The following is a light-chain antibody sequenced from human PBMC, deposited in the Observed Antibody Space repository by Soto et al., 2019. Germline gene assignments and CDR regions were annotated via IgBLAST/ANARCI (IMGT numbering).Light chain of an antibody. CDR1: QSVSSSY. Sequence: VVLTQSPGTLSLSPGERATLSCRASQSVSSSYLAWYQQKPGQAPRLLIYGASSRATGIPGRFSGSGSGTDFTLTISRLEPEDFAVYYCQQYGRSPFTFGPGTKVD. CDR2: GAS. CDR3: QQYGRSPFT. V-gene: IGKV3-20*01. J-gene: IGKJ3*01.